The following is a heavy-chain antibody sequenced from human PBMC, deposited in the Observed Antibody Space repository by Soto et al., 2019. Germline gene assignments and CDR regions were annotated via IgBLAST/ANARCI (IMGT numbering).Heavy chain of an antibody. J-gene: IGHJ4*02. Sequence: QVQLVESGGGLVKPGGSLRLSCAASGFSFSDLYRSWIRQAPGKGLDWVSYISTSSSYTSSADSVKGRLTISRDNAKNSLYLQMNSLRAEDTAVYYCARAQVSSGSYFFDYWGLGTLVTVSS. V-gene: IGHV3-11*06. CDR1: GFSFSDLY. D-gene: IGHD1-26*01. CDR2: ISTSSSYT. CDR3: ARAQVSSGSYFFDY.